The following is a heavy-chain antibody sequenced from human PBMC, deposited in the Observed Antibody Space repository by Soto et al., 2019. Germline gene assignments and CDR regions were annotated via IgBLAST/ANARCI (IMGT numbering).Heavy chain of an antibody. CDR2: INNGGDNI. CDR3: AKTFLARYCSSYICSDPADYFDY. Sequence: GGSLRLSCAASGFTFNNYAMSWVRQAPGKGLEWVSSINNGGDNIYYADSVKGRFTISRDNSKSTLYLQMNSLRAEDTAVYYCAKTFLARYCSSYICSDPADYFDYWGQGTLVTVSS. V-gene: IGHV3-23*01. CDR1: GFTFNNYA. D-gene: IGHD2-2*01. J-gene: IGHJ4*02.